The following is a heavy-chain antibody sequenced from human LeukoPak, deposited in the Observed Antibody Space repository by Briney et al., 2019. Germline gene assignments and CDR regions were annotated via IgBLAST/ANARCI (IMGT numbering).Heavy chain of an antibody. CDR2: IYYSGST. CDR1: GGSISGSSYF. Sequence: SETLSLTCTVSGGSISGSSYFWGWIRQPPGKGLEWIGSIYYSGSTYYNPSLKSRVTISVDTSKNQFSLKLSSVTAADTAVYYCARGISEESGYGFFFDYWGQGTLVTVSS. CDR3: ARGISEESGYGFFFDY. D-gene: IGHD5-12*01. V-gene: IGHV4-39*07. J-gene: IGHJ4*02.